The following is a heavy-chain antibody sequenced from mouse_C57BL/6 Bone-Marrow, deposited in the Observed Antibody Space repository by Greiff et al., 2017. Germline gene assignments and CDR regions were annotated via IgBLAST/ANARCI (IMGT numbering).Heavy chain of an antibody. CDR3: ARRRWLLRDFDY. CDR1: GYTFTDYN. Sequence: VQLQQSGPELVKPGASLKIPCKASGYTFTDYNMDWVQQSHGKSLEWIGDINPNNGGTIYNQKFKGKATLTVDKSSSTAYMELRSLTSEDTAVYYCARRRWLLRDFDYWGQGTTLTVSS. D-gene: IGHD2-3*01. V-gene: IGHV1-18*01. CDR2: INPNNGGT. J-gene: IGHJ2*01.